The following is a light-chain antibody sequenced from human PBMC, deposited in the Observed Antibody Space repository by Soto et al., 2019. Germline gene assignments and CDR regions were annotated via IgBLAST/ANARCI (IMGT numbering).Light chain of an antibody. CDR2: GAS. CDR3: QQYGSSPR. V-gene: IGKV3-20*01. Sequence: EIVLTQSPGTLSLSPGERATLSCRASQSVSSSYLAWYQQKPGLAPRLLIYGASSGATGIPDRFSGSGSGTDFTLTISRLEPEDFAVYYCQQYGSSPRFGQGTRLEIK. CDR1: QSVSSSY. J-gene: IGKJ5*01.